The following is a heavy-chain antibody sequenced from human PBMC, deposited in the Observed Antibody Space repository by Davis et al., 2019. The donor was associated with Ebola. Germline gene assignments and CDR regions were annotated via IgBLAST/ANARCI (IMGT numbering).Heavy chain of an antibody. Sequence: AASVTVSCKVSGYTLTEFSMHWVRQAPGKGLEWMGGFDPEDGETIYAQKFQGRVTMTEDTSTDTAYMELSSLRSEDTAVYYCATDRGGNSPLDYWGQGTLVTVSS. CDR3: ATDRGGNSPLDY. V-gene: IGHV1-24*01. D-gene: IGHD4-23*01. J-gene: IGHJ4*02. CDR2: FDPEDGET. CDR1: GYTLTEFS.